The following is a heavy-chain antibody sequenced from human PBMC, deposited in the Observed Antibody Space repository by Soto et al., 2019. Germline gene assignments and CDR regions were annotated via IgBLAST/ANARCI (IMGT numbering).Heavy chain of an antibody. D-gene: IGHD5-18*01. CDR2: IYSGGST. CDR1: GFTVSSNY. V-gene: IGHV3-53*02. CDR3: ASKNVDTATDYFDY. J-gene: IGHJ4*02. Sequence: EVQLVETGGGLIQPGGSLRLSCAASGFTVSSNYMSWVRQAPGKRLEWVSVIYSGGSTYYADSVKGRFTISRDNSKNTLYLQMNSLRAEDTAVYYCASKNVDTATDYFDYWGQGTLVTVSS.